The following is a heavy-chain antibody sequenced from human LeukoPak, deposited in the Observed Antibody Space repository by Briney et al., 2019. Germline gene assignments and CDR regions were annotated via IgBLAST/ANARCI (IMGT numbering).Heavy chain of an antibody. CDR3: ARGAIFVDY. Sequence: SETLSLTCAVYGGSFSGYYWSWIRQPPGKGLEWIGEIYHSGSTNYNPSLKSRVTISVDKSKNQFSLKLSSVTAADTAVYYCARGAIFVDYWGQGTLVTVSS. J-gene: IGHJ4*02. V-gene: IGHV4-34*01. D-gene: IGHD3-3*01. CDR2: IYHSGST. CDR1: GGSFSGYY.